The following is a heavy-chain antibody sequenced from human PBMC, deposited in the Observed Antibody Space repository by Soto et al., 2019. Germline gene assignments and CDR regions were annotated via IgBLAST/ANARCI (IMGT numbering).Heavy chain of an antibody. CDR2: ISSSSTI. CDR3: AREGGNLNWFDP. J-gene: IGHJ5*02. V-gene: IGHV3-48*02. D-gene: IGHD1-26*01. CDR1: GFTFSSYS. Sequence: EVQLVESRGGLVQPGGSLRLSCAASGFTFSSYSMNWVRQAPGKGLEWVSYISSSSTIYYADSVKGRFTISRDNAKNSLYLQMNILRDEDTAVYYCAREGGNLNWFDPWGQGTLVTVSS.